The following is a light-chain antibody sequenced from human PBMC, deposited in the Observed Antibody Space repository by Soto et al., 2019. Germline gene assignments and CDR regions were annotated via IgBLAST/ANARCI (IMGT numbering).Light chain of an antibody. CDR2: GAS. CDR3: QQYGSSGT. CDR1: QSVSGSY. Sequence: EIVMTQSPATLSVSXXXXXXXXXXASQSVSGSYLAWYQQKPGQAPRLLIYGASNRATGIPDRFSGSGSGTDFTLTISRLEPEDFAVYYCQQYGSSGTFGQGTNVDIK. V-gene: IGKV3-20*01. J-gene: IGKJ1*01.